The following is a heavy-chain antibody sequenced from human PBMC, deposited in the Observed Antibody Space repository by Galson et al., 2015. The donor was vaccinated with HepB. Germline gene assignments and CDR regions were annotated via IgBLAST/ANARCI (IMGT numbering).Heavy chain of an antibody. CDR2: IWYDGSNK. Sequence: SLRLSCAASGFTFSSYGMHWVRQAPGKGLEWVAVIWYDGSNKYYADSVKGRFTISRDNSKNTLYLQMNSLRAEDTAVYYCARDSEIRSTDYYFDYWGQGTLVTVSS. CDR1: GFTFSSYG. CDR3: ARDSEIRSTDYYFDY. J-gene: IGHJ4*02. V-gene: IGHV3-33*01. D-gene: IGHD2-2*01.